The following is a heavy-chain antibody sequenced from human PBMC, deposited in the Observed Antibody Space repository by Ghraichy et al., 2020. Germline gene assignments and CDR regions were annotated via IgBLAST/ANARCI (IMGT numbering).Heavy chain of an antibody. J-gene: IGHJ4*02. Sequence: SETLSLTCAVYGGSFSGYYWSWIRQPPGKGLEWIGEINHSGSTNYNPSLKSRVTISVDTSKNQFSLKLSSVTAADTAVYYCASSNSSGLPIFDYWGQGTLVTVSS. CDR1: GGSFSGYY. CDR2: INHSGST. D-gene: IGHD3-22*01. CDR3: ASSNSSGLPIFDY. V-gene: IGHV4-34*01.